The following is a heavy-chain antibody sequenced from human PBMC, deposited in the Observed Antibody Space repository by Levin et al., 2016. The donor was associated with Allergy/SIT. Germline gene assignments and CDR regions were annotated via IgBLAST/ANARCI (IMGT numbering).Heavy chain of an antibody. Sequence: SGPTLVKPTQTLTLTCTFSGFSLSTSGVGVGWIRQPPGKALEWLALIYWDDDKRYSPSLKSRLTITKDTSKNQVVLTMTNMDPVDTATYYCAHFIDYYDSIGARQDWFDPWGQGTLVTVSS. CDR1: GFSLSTSGVG. CDR3: AHFIDYYDSIGARQDWFDP. J-gene: IGHJ5*02. D-gene: IGHD3-22*01. CDR2: IYWDDDK. V-gene: IGHV2-5*02.